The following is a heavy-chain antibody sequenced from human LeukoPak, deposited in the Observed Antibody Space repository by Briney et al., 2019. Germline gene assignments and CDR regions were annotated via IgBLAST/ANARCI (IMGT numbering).Heavy chain of an antibody. V-gene: IGHV4-59*01. D-gene: IGHD5-24*01. CDR1: GGSISSYY. CDR3: AREDGYNCFDY. Sequence: SETLSLTCTVSGGSISSYYWSWIRQPPGKGLEWIGYIYYSGSTNYNPSLKSRVTISVDTSKNQFSLKLSSVTAADTAAYYCAREDGYNCFDYWGQGTLVTVSS. CDR2: IYYSGST. J-gene: IGHJ4*02.